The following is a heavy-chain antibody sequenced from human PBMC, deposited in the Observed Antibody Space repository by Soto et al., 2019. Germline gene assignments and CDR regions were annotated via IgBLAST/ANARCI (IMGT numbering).Heavy chain of an antibody. CDR2: IYPGDSDN. CDR3: ARHEDESFPALGGFDV. Sequence: GESLKISCKGSGYSFTNYWIGWVRQMPGKGLEWMGSIYPGDSDNRYSPSFQGQVTISADKSITNAYLQWTYLKASDTAMYYCARHEDESFPALGGFDVWGQGNTVTVSS. CDR1: GYSFTNYW. V-gene: IGHV5-51*01. D-gene: IGHD3-16*02. J-gene: IGHJ6*02.